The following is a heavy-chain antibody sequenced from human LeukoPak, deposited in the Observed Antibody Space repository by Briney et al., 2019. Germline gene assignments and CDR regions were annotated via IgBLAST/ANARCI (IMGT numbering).Heavy chain of an antibody. V-gene: IGHV4-38-2*02. CDR3: ARVAGVEVAPATSY. CDR2: VYHTGST. J-gene: IGHJ4*02. Sequence: SETLSLTCTVSGYSISNGFYWAWIRQPPGKGLEWIGSVYHTGSTYSNPSLKSRVTISVDTSKNQFSLSLTSVTAADTAVYYCARVAGVEVAPATSYWGQGTLVTVSS. D-gene: IGHD2-15*01. CDR1: GYSISNGFY.